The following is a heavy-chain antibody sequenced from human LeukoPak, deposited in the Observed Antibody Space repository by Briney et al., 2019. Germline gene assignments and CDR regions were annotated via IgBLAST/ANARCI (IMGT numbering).Heavy chain of an antibody. CDR2: INHSGST. J-gene: IGHJ4*02. Sequence: SETLSLTCAVYGGSFSGYYWSWIRQPPGKGLEWIGEINHSGSTNYNPSLKSRVTISVDTSKNQFSLELSSVTAADTAVYYCAGAIPFFGVFIWGQETLVTVSS. CDR1: GGSFSGYY. V-gene: IGHV4-34*01. CDR3: AGAIPFFGVFI. D-gene: IGHD3-3*01.